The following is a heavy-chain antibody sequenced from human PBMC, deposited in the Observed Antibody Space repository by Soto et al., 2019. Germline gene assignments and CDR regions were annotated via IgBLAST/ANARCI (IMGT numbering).Heavy chain of an antibody. CDR2: IIPIFGTA. J-gene: IGHJ6*02. CDR3: ARSNYDILTGYYHSGAYYYGMDV. CDR1: GGTFSSYA. V-gene: IGHV1-69*06. Sequence: KVSCKASGGTFSSYAISWVRQAPGQGLEWMGGIIPIFGTANYAQKFQGRVTITADKSTSTAYMELSSLRSEDTAVYYCARSNYDILTGYYHSGAYYYGMDVWGQGTTVTVSS. D-gene: IGHD3-9*01.